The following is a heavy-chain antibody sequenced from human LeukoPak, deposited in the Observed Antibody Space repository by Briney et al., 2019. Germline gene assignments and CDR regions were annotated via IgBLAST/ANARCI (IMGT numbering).Heavy chain of an antibody. J-gene: IGHJ3*02. Sequence: ASVKVSCKVSGYTLTELSMHWVRQAPGKGLEWMGGFDPEDGETIYAQKFQGRVTMTEDTSTDTAYMELSSLRSEDTAVYYCATDLAVNWGFPGYDAFDIWGQGTMVTVSS. V-gene: IGHV1-24*01. D-gene: IGHD7-27*01. CDR3: ATDLAVNWGFPGYDAFDI. CDR1: GYTLTELS. CDR2: FDPEDGET.